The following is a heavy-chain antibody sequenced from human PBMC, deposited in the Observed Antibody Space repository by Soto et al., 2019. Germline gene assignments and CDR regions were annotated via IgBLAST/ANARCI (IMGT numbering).Heavy chain of an antibody. CDR1: GFTFSSCA. Sequence: GGSLRLSCAASGFTFSSCAMSWVRQAPGKGLEWVSDISGSGGSTYYADSVKGRFTSSRDNSKNTLYLQMNSMRADDTAVYYCARGSGYSFGYTLWFDPWGQGTLVTVSS. CDR2: ISGSGGST. CDR3: ARGSGYSFGYTLWFDP. D-gene: IGHD5-18*01. V-gene: IGHV3-23*01. J-gene: IGHJ5*02.